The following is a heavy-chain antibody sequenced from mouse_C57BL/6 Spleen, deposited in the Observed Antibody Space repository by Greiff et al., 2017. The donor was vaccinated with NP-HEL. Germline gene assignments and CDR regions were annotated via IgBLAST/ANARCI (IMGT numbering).Heavy chain of an antibody. CDR3: ARGFTTVVATEAMDY. CDR2: ISSGSSTI. V-gene: IGHV5-17*01. Sequence: QXVESGGGLVKPGGSLKLSCAASGFTFSDYGMHWVRQAPEKGLEWVAYISSGSSTIYYADTVKGRFTISRDNAKNTLFLQMTSLRSEDTAMYYCARGFTTVVATEAMDYWGQGTSVTVSS. CDR1: GFTFSDYG. J-gene: IGHJ4*01. D-gene: IGHD1-1*01.